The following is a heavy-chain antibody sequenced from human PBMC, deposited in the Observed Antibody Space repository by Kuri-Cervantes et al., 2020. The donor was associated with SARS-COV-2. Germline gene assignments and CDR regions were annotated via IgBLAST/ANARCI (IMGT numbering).Heavy chain of an antibody. D-gene: IGHD1-26*01. V-gene: IGHV1-18*01. CDR2: ISAYNGNT. CDR1: GGTFSSYA. Sequence: ASVKVSFKASGGTFSSYAISWVRQAPGQGLEWMGWISAYNGNTNYAQKLQGRVTMTTDTSTSTAYMELRSLRSDDTAVYYCARDIVGAPYYYYYYMDVWGKGTTVTVSS. J-gene: IGHJ6*03. CDR3: ARDIVGAPYYYYYYMDV.